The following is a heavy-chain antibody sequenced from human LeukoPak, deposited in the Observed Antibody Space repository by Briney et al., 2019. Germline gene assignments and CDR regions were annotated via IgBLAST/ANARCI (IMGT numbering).Heavy chain of an antibody. Sequence: GGSLRLSCGASGFTVSSNYMSWVRQAPGEGLEWVSVIYSGGSTYYADSVKGRFTISRDNSKNTLYLQMNSRRDEDTAVYYGAKDLDWGAFDAWGQGTLVTVSS. V-gene: IGHV3-66*01. D-gene: IGHD3-9*01. J-gene: IGHJ5*02. CDR2: IYSGGST. CDR3: AKDLDWGAFDA. CDR1: GFTVSSNY.